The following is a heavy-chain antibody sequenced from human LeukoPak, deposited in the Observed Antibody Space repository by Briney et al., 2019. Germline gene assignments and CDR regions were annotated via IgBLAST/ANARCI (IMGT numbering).Heavy chain of an antibody. CDR2: IYYSRST. V-gene: IGHV4-39*01. D-gene: IGHD3-3*01. CDR3: ASQRSGYDFWSGQYYYFDY. CDR1: GGSISSSSYY. Sequence: SETLSLTCTVSGGSISSSSYYWGWIRQPPGKGLEWIGSIYYSRSTYYNPSLKSRVTISVDTSKNQFSLKLSSVTAADTAVYYCASQRSGYDFWSGQYYYFDYWGQGTLVTVSS. J-gene: IGHJ4*02.